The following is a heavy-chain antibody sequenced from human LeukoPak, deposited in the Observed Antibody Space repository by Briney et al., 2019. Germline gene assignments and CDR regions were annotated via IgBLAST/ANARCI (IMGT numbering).Heavy chain of an antibody. V-gene: IGHV4-39*07. CDR1: GGSISSSSYY. D-gene: IGHD3-22*01. CDR2: IYYSGST. CDR3: ASEVTDYYDSSGYYSYFDY. J-gene: IGHJ4*02. Sequence: SETLSLTCTVPGGSISSSSYYWGWIRQPPGKGLEWIGSIYYSGSTYYNPSLKSRVTISVDTSKNQFSLKLSSVTAADTAVYYCASEVTDYYDSSGYYSYFDYWGQGALVTVSS.